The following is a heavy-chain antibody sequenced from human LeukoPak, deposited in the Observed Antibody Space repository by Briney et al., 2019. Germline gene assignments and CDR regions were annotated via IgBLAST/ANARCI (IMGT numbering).Heavy chain of an antibody. V-gene: IGHV3-7*01. Sequence: GGSLRLSCAASGFTFRNYWMGWVRQAPGKGLEWVTNTKPDGTAEYYADSVRGRFTTSRDNANNFLYLQMNSLRGEDTAVYYCARDGGLHTNFDYWGQGTLVTVSS. CDR1: GFTFRNYW. CDR3: ARDGGLHTNFDY. D-gene: IGHD2-15*01. J-gene: IGHJ4*02. CDR2: TKPDGTAE.